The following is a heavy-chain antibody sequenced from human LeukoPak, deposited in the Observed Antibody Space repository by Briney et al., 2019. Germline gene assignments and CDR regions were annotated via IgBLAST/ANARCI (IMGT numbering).Heavy chain of an antibody. V-gene: IGHV4-4*02. CDR3: TRESGAFSPFGF. CDR1: GGSITTTNW. Sequence: SETLSLTCAVSGGSITTTNWWSWVRQPPGKGLEWIGEVHLSGATNYNPSLESRVSMTIDKSKNHLSLEVTSVTAADTAIYYCTRESGAFSPFGFWGQGTLLTVSS. CDR2: VHLSGAT. D-gene: IGHD1-26*01. J-gene: IGHJ4*02.